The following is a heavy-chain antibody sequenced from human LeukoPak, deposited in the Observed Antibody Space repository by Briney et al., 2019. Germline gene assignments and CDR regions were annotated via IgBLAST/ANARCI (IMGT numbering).Heavy chain of an antibody. J-gene: IGHJ6*03. CDR1: GGTFSSYA. CDR3: AREGNYDFWSGYVYYYYYYMDV. V-gene: IGHV1-69*05. Sequence: VASVKVSCKASGGTFSSYAISWVRQAPGQGLEWMGGIIPIFGTANYAQKFQGRVTITTDESTSTAYMELRSLRSDDTAVYYCAREGNYDFWSGYVYYYYYYMDVWGKGTTVTVSS. CDR2: IIPIFGTA. D-gene: IGHD3-3*01.